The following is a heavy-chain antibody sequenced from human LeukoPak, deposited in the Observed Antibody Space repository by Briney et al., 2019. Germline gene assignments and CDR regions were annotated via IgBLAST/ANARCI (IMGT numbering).Heavy chain of an antibody. CDR1: GGSVSSGSYY. D-gene: IGHD1-26*01. J-gene: IGHJ4*02. Sequence: SETLSLTCTVSGGSVSSGSYYWSWIRQPPGKGLEWIGYIYYSGSTNYNPSLKSRVTISVDTSKNQFSLKLSSVTAADTAVYYCARYSGSYYGFDYWGQGTLVTVSS. CDR3: ARYSGSYYGFDY. V-gene: IGHV4-61*01. CDR2: IYYSGST.